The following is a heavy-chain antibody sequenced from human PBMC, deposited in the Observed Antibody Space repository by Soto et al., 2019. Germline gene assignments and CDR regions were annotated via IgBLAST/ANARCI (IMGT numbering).Heavy chain of an antibody. D-gene: IGHD1-26*01. CDR1: GFTFSSYG. J-gene: IGHJ3*02. CDR3: ASMQWLGYSGRPGEATFDI. V-gene: IGHV3-33*01. Sequence: GGSLRLSCAASGFTFSSYGMHWVRQAPGKGLEWVAVIWYDGSNKNYADSVKGRFTISRNNSKNTLYLQMNSLRAEDTAVYYCASMQWLGYSGRPGEATFDIWGQGTMVTVSS. CDR2: IWYDGSNK.